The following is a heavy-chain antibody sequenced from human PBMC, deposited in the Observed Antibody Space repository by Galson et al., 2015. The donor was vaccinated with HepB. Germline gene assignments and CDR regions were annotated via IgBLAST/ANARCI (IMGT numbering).Heavy chain of an antibody. V-gene: IGHV1-2*02. CDR2: VNPYRGLT. CDR1: GYTFTDYY. Sequence: SVKVSCKASGYTFTDYYIHWVRQAPGQGLEWMGWVNPYRGLTNYAQKFQGRVTLTRDTSISAAYMELTRLKSDDTAVYYCARDRVTTVVTPGYYYGLDVWGQGTTVTGSS. CDR3: ARDRVTTVVTPGYYYGLDV. D-gene: IGHD4-23*01. J-gene: IGHJ6*02.